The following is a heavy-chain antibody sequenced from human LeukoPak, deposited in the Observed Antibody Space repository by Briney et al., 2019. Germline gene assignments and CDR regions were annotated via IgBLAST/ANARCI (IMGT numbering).Heavy chain of an antibody. Sequence: PGGSLRLSCAASSFTFSNARMNWVRQAPGKGLEWVGRIKSKTDGATAEYAAPVKGRFTISRDDSKNTLYLQMNSLKTEDTAMYYCIRDGGYRFALYWFFDLWGRGTLVTVSS. CDR2: IKSKTDGATA. V-gene: IGHV3-15*07. D-gene: IGHD5-18*01. CDR3: IRDGGYRFALYWFFDL. CDR1: SFTFSNAR. J-gene: IGHJ2*01.